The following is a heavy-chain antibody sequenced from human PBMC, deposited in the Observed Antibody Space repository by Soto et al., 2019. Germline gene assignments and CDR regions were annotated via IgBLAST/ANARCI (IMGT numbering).Heavy chain of an antibody. CDR2: IYYSGST. Sequence: SETLSLTCTVSGGSVSSGSYYWSWIRQPPGKGLEWIGYIYYSGSTNYNPSLKSRVTISVDTSKNQFSLKLSSVTAEDTAVYYCARAGIAGAGEIDYWGQGTLVTVSS. V-gene: IGHV4-61*01. D-gene: IGHD6-19*01. CDR3: ARAGIAGAGEIDY. CDR1: GGSVSSGSYY. J-gene: IGHJ4*02.